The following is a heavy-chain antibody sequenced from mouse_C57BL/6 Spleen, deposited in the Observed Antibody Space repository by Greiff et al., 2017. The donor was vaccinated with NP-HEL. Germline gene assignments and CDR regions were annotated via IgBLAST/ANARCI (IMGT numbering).Heavy chain of an antibody. Sequence: QVQLQQPGAELVMPGASVKLSCKASGYTFTSYWMHWVKQRPGQGLEWIGEIDPSDSYTNYNQKFKGKSTLTVDKSSSTAYMQLSSLTSEDSAVYYCARGAILSALFAYWGQGTLVTVSA. CDR1: GYTFTSYW. CDR3: ARGAILSALFAY. D-gene: IGHD1-1*02. V-gene: IGHV1-69*01. J-gene: IGHJ3*01. CDR2: IDPSDSYT.